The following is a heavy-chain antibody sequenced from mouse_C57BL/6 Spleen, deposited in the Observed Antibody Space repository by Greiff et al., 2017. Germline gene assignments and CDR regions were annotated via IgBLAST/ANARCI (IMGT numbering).Heavy chain of an antibody. V-gene: IGHV1-39*01. CDR1: GYSFTDYN. CDR3: ARALVCGSIYAMDC. D-gene: IGHD1-1*01. Sequence: EVKLMESGPELVKPGASVKISCTASGYSFTDYNMNWVKQSNGKSLEWIGVINPNYGTTSYNQKFKGKATLTVDRSSSTAYMQLNSLTSEDSAVYYCARALVCGSIYAMDCWGQGTSVTVSS. J-gene: IGHJ4*01. CDR2: INPNYGTT.